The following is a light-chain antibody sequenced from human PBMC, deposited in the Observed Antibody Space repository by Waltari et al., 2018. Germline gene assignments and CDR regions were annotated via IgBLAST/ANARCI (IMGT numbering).Light chain of an antibody. CDR2: AAS. Sequence: DIQMTQSPSSLSASVGDRVTITCRASQGISNYVAWFQQKPGKVPKLLIYAASTLQSGVPSRFSGSGSGTDFTLTINSLQPEDVATYYCQKYNMARWTFGQGTRVEIK. J-gene: IGKJ1*01. CDR1: QGISNY. V-gene: IGKV1-27*01. CDR3: QKYNMARWT.